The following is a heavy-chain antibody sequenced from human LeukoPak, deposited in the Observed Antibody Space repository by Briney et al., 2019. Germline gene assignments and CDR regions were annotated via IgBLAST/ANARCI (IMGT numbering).Heavy chain of an antibody. V-gene: IGHV4-34*01. CDR1: GGSFSGYY. Sequence: SETLSLTCAAYGGSFSGYYWSWILQPPGKGLKWIGEINHSGSTNYNPSLKSRVTISVDTSKNQFSLKLSSMTAADTAVFFFQAEDGIRYFDWLRPNWFDPWGQGTLVTVSS. CDR3: QAEDGIRYFDWLRPNWFDP. CDR2: INHSGST. D-gene: IGHD3-9*01. J-gene: IGHJ5*02.